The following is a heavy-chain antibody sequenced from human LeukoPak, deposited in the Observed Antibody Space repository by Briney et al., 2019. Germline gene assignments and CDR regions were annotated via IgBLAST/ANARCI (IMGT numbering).Heavy chain of an antibody. J-gene: IGHJ4*02. CDR1: GGSISSYY. V-gene: IGHV4-59*08. Sequence: SETLSPTCTVSGGSISSYYWSWIRQPPGKGLEWIGYIYYSGSTNYNPSLKSRVTISVDTSKNQFSLKLSSVTAADTAVYYCARGPYYYDSSGFQGDYWGQGTLVTVSS. CDR2: IYYSGST. CDR3: ARGPYYYDSSGFQGDY. D-gene: IGHD3-22*01.